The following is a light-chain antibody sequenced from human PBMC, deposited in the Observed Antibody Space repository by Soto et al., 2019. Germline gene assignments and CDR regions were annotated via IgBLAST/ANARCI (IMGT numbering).Light chain of an antibody. CDR3: QQYGSSPGLT. Sequence: ETVLTQSPATLSLSPGERATLSCRASQSVSSNLAWYQHKPGQAPRLLIYGASSRATGIPDRFSGSGSGTDFTLTISRLEPEDFAVYYCQQYGSSPGLTFGGGTKVDIK. CDR1: QSVSSN. J-gene: IGKJ4*01. CDR2: GAS. V-gene: IGKV3-20*01.